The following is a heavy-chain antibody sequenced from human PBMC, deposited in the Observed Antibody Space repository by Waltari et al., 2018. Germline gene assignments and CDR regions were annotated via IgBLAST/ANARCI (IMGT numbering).Heavy chain of an antibody. V-gene: IGHV3-30*18. J-gene: IGHJ4*02. D-gene: IGHD3-16*02. Sequence: QVQLVESGGGVVQPGRSLRLSCAASGFTFSSYGMHWVRQAPGKGLGWVAVISYDGSNKYYADSVKGRFTISRDNSKNTLYLQMNSLRAEDTAVYYCAKDAGGFYDYIWGSYRPPNYWGQGTLVTVSS. CDR2: ISYDGSNK. CDR1: GFTFSSYG. CDR3: AKDAGGFYDYIWGSYRPPNY.